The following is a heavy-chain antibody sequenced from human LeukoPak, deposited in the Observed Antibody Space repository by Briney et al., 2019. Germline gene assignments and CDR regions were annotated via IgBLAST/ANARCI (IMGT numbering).Heavy chain of an antibody. D-gene: IGHD6-13*01. Sequence: GGSLRLSCAASGFTFSSYWMSWVRQAPGKGLEWVANIKQDGSDKYYVDSVKGRFTISRDNVKNSLYLQMNSLRVEDTAVYYCARAAAGTGGAFDIWGQGTMVTVSS. CDR1: GFTFSSYW. CDR3: ARAAAGTGGAFDI. CDR2: IKQDGSDK. J-gene: IGHJ3*02. V-gene: IGHV3-7*03.